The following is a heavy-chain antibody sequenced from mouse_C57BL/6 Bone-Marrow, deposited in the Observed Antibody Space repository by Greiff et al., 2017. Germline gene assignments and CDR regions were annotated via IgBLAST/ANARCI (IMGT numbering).Heavy chain of an antibody. CDR2: INPSNGGT. V-gene: IGHV1-53*01. CDR1: GYTFTSYW. D-gene: IGHD1-1*02. CDR3: SRGGRVATRYVEV. J-gene: IGHJ1*03. Sequence: QVQLQQPGTELVKPGASVKLSCKASGYTFTSYWMHWVKQRPGPGLEWIGNINPSNGGTNSNEKFKSKATLTVDKSSSTAYMQLSSRTCEESAVYDCSRGGRVATRYVEVWGTGTTVNVSS.